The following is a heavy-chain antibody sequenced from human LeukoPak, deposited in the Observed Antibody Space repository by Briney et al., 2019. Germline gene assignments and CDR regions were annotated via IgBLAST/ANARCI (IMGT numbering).Heavy chain of an antibody. CDR3: ATRAPGFSSSWSL. V-gene: IGHV3-66*01. Sequence: GGSLRLSCAASGFTVRSNYMSWVRQAPGKGLEWVSVIYSDGTTYYADSVKGRLTISRDNSKNTLYLQMNSLRAEDTAVYYCATRAPGFSSSWSLWGQGTLVTVSS. J-gene: IGHJ4*02. CDR1: GFTVRSNY. CDR2: IYSDGTT. D-gene: IGHD6-13*01.